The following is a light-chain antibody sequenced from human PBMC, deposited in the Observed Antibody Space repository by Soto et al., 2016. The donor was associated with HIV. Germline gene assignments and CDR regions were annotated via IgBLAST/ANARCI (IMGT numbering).Light chain of an antibody. V-gene: IGLV3-19*01. CDR2: AKN. Sequence: SSELTQDPAVSVALGQTVNITCQGDSLRNYYASWYQQKPGQAPVLVIYAKNNRPSGIPDRFSGSSSGNTSSLTITGAQAEDEADYYCNSRDSRVFGGGTKLTVL. CDR1: SLRNYY. CDR3: NSRDSRV. J-gene: IGLJ2*01.